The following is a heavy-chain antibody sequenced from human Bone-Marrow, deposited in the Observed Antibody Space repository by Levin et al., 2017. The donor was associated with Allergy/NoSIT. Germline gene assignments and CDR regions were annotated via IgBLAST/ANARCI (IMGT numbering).Heavy chain of an antibody. CDR2: IAGSGGTP. V-gene: IGHV3-23*01. D-gene: IGHD5-12*01. CDR3: AKDLRIGYDQGSFFDY. Sequence: GESLKISCAASGFIFGRHAMSWVRQAPGKGLEWVSSIAGSGGTPLYADSVKGRFTISRDNSMSMLFLEMNSLRAEDTAIYFCAKDLRIGYDQGSFFDYWGRGTLVTVSS. CDR1: GFIFGRHA. J-gene: IGHJ4*02.